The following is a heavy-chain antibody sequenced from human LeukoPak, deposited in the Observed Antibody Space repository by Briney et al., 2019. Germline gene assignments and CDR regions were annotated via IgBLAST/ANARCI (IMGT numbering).Heavy chain of an antibody. CDR1: GFTFSSYA. D-gene: IGHD1-1*01. CDR2: ISYDGSNK. J-gene: IGHJ4*02. Sequence: GGSLRLSCAASGFTFSSYAMHWVRQAPGKGLEWVAVISYDGSNKYYADSVKGRFTISRDNAKNSLYLQMNSLRAEDTAVYYCARVLSGDLYYFDYWGQGTLVTVSS. CDR3: ARVLSGDLYYFDY. V-gene: IGHV3-30-3*01.